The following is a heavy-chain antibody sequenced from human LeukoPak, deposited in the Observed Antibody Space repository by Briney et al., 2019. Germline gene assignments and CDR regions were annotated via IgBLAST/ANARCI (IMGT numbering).Heavy chain of an antibody. V-gene: IGHV1-3*01. Sequence: VASVKVSCKASGYTFTSYAMHWVRQAPGQRLEWMGWINAGNGNTKYSQKFQGRVTITRDTSASTAYMGLSSLRSEDTAVYYCARTRFGEGPFDYWGQGTLVTVSS. D-gene: IGHD3-10*01. CDR1: GYTFTSYA. J-gene: IGHJ4*02. CDR3: ARTRFGEGPFDY. CDR2: INAGNGNT.